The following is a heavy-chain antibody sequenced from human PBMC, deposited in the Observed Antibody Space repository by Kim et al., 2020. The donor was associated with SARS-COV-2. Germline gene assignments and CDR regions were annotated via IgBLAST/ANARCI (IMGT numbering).Heavy chain of an antibody. J-gene: IGHJ6*02. CDR1: GFTFSSYE. Sequence: GGSLRLSCAASGFTFSSYEMNWVRQAPGKGLEWVSYISSSGSTIYYADSVKGRFTISRDNAKNSLYLQMNSLRAEDTAVYYCARGYDFWSGYYPYYYYGMDVWGQGTTVTVSS. CDR2: ISSSGSTI. V-gene: IGHV3-48*03. CDR3: ARGYDFWSGYYPYYYYGMDV. D-gene: IGHD3-3*01.